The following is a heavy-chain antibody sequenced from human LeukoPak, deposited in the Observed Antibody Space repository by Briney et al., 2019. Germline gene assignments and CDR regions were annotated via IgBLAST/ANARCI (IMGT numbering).Heavy chain of an antibody. CDR2: ISWNSGSI. J-gene: IGHJ4*02. CDR1: GFTFDDYA. V-gene: IGHV3-9*01. CDR3: ARDSYYYDSSGYGGFDY. D-gene: IGHD3-22*01. Sequence: PGGSLRLSCAASGFTFDDYAMHWVRQAPGKGLEWVSGISWNSGSIGYADSVKGRFTISRDNAKNSLYLQMNSLRAEDTAVYYCARDSYYYDSSGYGGFDYWGREPWSPSPQ.